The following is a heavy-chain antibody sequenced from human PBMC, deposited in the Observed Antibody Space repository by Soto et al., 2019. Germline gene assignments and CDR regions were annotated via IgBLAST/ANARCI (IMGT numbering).Heavy chain of an antibody. V-gene: IGHV1-18*01. CDR2: ISAYNGNT. D-gene: IGHD5-12*01. CDR3: ARDLDPTRGYSGYDTRYYFDY. J-gene: IGHJ4*02. Sequence: ASVKVSCKASGYTFTSCGISWVRQAPGQGLEWMGWISAYNGNTNYAQKLQGRVTMTTDTSTSTAYMELRSLRSDDTAVYYCARDLDPTRGYSGYDTRYYFDYWGQGTLVTVSS. CDR1: GYTFTSCG.